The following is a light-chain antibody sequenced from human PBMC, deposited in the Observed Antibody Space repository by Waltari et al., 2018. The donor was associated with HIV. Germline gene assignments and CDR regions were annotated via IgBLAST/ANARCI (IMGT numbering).Light chain of an antibody. J-gene: IGLJ2*01. CDR2: NNT. CDR1: SPNIGAGFD. Sequence: QSVLTQPPSVSGAPGQRVTISCTGTSPNIGAGFDVPWYQQLPGTVPKVLIYNNTDRPSGVPDRFSGSKSATSASLAITGLQAEDEANYYCQSYDISLSGWVFGGGTKLTVL. CDR3: QSYDISLSGWV. V-gene: IGLV1-40*01.